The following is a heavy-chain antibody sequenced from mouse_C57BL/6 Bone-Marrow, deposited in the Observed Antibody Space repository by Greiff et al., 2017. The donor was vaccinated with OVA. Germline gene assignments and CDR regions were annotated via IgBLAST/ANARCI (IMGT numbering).Heavy chain of an antibody. D-gene: IGHD1-1*01. CDR1: GYTFTDYE. CDR2: IDPETGGT. Sequence: QVQLQQSGAELVRPGASVTLSCKASGYTFTDYEMHWVKQTPVHGLEWIGAIDPETGGTAYNQKFKGKAILTADKSSSTAYMELRSLTSEDSAVYYCTREGGFSYGSSYDAMDYWGQGTSVTVSS. CDR3: TREGGFSYGSSYDAMDY. V-gene: IGHV1-15*01. J-gene: IGHJ4*01.